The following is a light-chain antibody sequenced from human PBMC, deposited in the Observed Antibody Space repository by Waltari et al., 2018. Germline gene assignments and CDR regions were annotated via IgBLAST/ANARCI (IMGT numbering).Light chain of an antibody. V-gene: IGLV2-23*02. CDR2: DVS. J-gene: IGLJ1*01. Sequence: QAAPTPSPSVSGSSGQSVTISCIGTHSDIWYYNSLSWYQHHPGKAPKLIIYDVSKRPSGVSDRFSGSKSGNTASLTISGLQAEDEADYYCSSYAGSGTYIFGSGTRLTVL. CDR3: SSYAGSGTYI. CDR1: HSDIWYYNS.